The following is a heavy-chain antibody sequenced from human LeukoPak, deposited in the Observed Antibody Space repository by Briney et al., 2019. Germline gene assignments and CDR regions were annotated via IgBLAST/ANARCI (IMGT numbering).Heavy chain of an antibody. V-gene: IGHV4-34*01. J-gene: IGHJ4*02. CDR2: INHSGST. Sequence: SETLSLTCAVYGGSFSGYYWSWIRQPPGKGLEWIGEINHSGSTNYNPSLKSRVTISEDTSKNQFSLKLSSVTAADTAVYYCARGWGITMVRGVISFDYWGQGTLVTVSS. D-gene: IGHD3-10*01. CDR1: GGSFSGYY. CDR3: ARGWGITMVRGVISFDY.